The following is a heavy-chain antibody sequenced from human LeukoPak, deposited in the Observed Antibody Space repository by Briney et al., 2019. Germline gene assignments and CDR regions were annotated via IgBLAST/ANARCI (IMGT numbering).Heavy chain of an antibody. CDR2: IYYSKNT. CDR3: ASPRGFSYGYFDN. Sequence: SETLSLTCTVSGGSISSSNAYWGWIRQPPGKGLEWIGSIYYSKNTYYNPSLKSRVTISADTSKNQFSLTLGSVSATDTAVYYCASPRGFSYGYFDNWGQGTLVTVSS. CDR1: GGSISSSNAY. J-gene: IGHJ4*02. V-gene: IGHV4-39*01. D-gene: IGHD5-18*01.